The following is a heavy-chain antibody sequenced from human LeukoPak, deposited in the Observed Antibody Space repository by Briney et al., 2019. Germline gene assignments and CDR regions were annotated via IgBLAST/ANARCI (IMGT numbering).Heavy chain of an antibody. J-gene: IGHJ6*02. CDR2: ISGSGGST. CDR3: AKDPSSTGYISLVVMDV. V-gene: IGHV3-23*01. Sequence: GALRLSCAAFGFTFSSYAMSWVRQAPGKGLEWVSAISGSGGSTYNADSVKGRFTISRDNSKNTLYLQMNSLRAEDTAVYYCAKDPSSTGYISLVVMDVWGQGTTVTVSS. D-gene: IGHD3-9*01. CDR1: GFTFSSYA.